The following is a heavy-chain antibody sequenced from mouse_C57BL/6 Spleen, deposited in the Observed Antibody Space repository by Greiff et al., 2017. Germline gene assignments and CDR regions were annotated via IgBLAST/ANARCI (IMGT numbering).Heavy chain of an antibody. J-gene: IGHJ3*01. CDR3: ARQVYDYEAWFAY. Sequence: QVQLQQSGAELVRPGTSVKVSCKASGYAFTNYLIEWVKQRPGQGLEWIGVINPGSGGTNYNEKFKGKATLTADKSSSTAYMQLSSLTSEDSAVYFCARQVYDYEAWFAYWGQGTLVTVSA. D-gene: IGHD2-4*01. V-gene: IGHV1-54*01. CDR2: INPGSGGT. CDR1: GYAFTNYL.